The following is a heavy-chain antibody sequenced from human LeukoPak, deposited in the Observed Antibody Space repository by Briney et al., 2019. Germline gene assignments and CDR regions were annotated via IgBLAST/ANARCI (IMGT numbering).Heavy chain of an antibody. CDR2: IWYDGSNK. CDR1: GFTFSSYG. V-gene: IGHV3-33*01. J-gene: IGHJ4*02. Sequence: GGSLRLSCAASGFTFSSYGMHWVRQAPGKGLEWVAVIWYDGSNKYYADSVKGRFTISRDNSKNTLYLQMNSLRAEDTAVYYCARDLASYRVGAPGGYFDYWGQGTLVTVSS. D-gene: IGHD1-26*01. CDR3: ARDLASYRVGAPGGYFDY.